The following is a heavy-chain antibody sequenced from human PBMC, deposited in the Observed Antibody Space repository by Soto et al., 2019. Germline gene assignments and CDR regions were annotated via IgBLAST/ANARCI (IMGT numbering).Heavy chain of an antibody. D-gene: IGHD3-3*01. J-gene: IGHJ3*01. V-gene: IGHV2-5*01. Sequence: QITLKESGPTLVKPPQTLTLTCTFSGFSLSTSGVGVGWIRQPPGKALEWLALIYGNDDKHYSPSLKSRLTIXKXXTKNQVVLTMTNMDPVDTATYYCAHRSFANDAFDVWGQGTMVTVSS. CDR2: IYGNDDK. CDR3: AHRSFANDAFDV. CDR1: GFSLSTSGVG.